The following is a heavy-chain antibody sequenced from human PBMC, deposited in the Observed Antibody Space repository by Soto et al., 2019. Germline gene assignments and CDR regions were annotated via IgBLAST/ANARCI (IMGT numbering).Heavy chain of an antibody. D-gene: IGHD2-15*01. CDR1: GFTFSSYG. V-gene: IGHV3-30*18. CDR3: AKESVVVVAATYGDYGGGFDY. J-gene: IGHJ4*02. Sequence: QVQLVESGGGVVQPGRSLRLSCAASGFTFSSYGMHWVRQAPGKGLEWVAVISYDGSNKYYADSVKGRFIISRDNSKNTLYLQMNSLRAEDTAVYYCAKESVVVVAATYGDYGGGFDYWGQGTLVTVSS. CDR2: ISYDGSNK.